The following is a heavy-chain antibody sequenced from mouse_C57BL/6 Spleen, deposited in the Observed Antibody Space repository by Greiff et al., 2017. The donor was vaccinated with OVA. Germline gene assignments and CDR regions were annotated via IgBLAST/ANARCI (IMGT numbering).Heavy chain of an antibody. D-gene: IGHD2-3*01. V-gene: IGHV1-26*01. CDR1: GYTFTDYY. CDR3: ARGYSFAY. CDR2: INPNNGGT. Sequence: VQLQQSGPELVKPGASVKISCKASGYTFTDYYMNWVKRSHGKSLEWIGDINPNNGGTSYNQKFKGKATLTVDKSSSTAYMELRSLTSEDSAVYYCARGYSFAYWGQGTLVTVSA. J-gene: IGHJ3*01.